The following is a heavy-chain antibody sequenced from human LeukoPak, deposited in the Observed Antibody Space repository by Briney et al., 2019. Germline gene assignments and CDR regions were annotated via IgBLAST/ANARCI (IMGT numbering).Heavy chain of an antibody. J-gene: IGHJ6*02. CDR1: GFTFSSYA. CDR3: AKDRRSAYYYYGIDV. Sequence: GGSLRLSCAASGFTFSSYAMSWVRQAPGKGLEWVSAISGSGGSTYYADSVKGRFTISRDNSKNTLYLQMNSLRAEDAAVYYCAKDRRSAYYYYGIDVWGQGTTVTVSS. V-gene: IGHV3-23*01. CDR2: ISGSGGST. D-gene: IGHD6-19*01.